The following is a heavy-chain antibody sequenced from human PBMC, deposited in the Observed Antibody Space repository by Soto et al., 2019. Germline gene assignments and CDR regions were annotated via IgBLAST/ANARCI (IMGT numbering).Heavy chain of an antibody. CDR2: IAGKT. V-gene: IGHV3-23*01. CDR3: ARKIDVPTGMLDH. CDR1: GFTLSNSV. D-gene: IGHD1-1*01. Sequence: EVHLLQSGGGLVQPGGSLRLSCATSGFTLSNSVMSWVRQAPGKGLEWVSTIAGKTYYSDYLKGRFTISRDNSQSTLYLQLNSLRAEDTAVYYCARKIDVPTGMLDHWGQGTLVTVSS. J-gene: IGHJ4*02.